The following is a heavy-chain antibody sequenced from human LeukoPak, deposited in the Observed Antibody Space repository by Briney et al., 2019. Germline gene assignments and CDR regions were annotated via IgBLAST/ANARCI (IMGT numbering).Heavy chain of an antibody. Sequence: GGSLRLSCAASGYTFSSYAMSWVRQAPGKGLEWVSAISGSGGSTYYADSVKGRVTISRDKSNNTLYLQMNSLRAEDTAGYYCTKDVDIVVVVPDYWGQGTLVTVSS. D-gene: IGHD2-15*01. CDR2: ISGSGGST. V-gene: IGHV3-23*01. CDR3: TKDVDIVVVVPDY. J-gene: IGHJ4*02. CDR1: GYTFSSYA.